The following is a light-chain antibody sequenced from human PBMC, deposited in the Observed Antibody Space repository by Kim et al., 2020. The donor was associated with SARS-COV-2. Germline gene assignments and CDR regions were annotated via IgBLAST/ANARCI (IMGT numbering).Light chain of an antibody. CDR3: QQYNRYSLT. CDR1: QSISVW. J-gene: IGKJ4*01. Sequence: DIQMTQSPSTLSASVGDRVNITCRASQSISVWLAWYQQKPGKAPELLIYDASTLESGVPSRFSGSGSGTEFTLTISSLQPDDFATYYCQQYNRYSLTFGGGTKVDIK. CDR2: DAS. V-gene: IGKV1-5*01.